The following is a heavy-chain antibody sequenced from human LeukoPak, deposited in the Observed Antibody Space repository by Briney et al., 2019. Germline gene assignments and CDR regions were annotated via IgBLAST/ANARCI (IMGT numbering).Heavy chain of an antibody. Sequence: GGSLRLTCAAFGFTFSSYAMSWVRQAPGKGLEWVSAISGSGGSTYYADSVKGRFTISRDNSKNTLYLQMNSLGAEDTAIYYCAKDRRLPWDYFDSWGQGTLVTVSS. CDR1: GFTFSSYA. J-gene: IGHJ4*02. D-gene: IGHD5-12*01. V-gene: IGHV3-23*01. CDR3: AKDRRLPWDYFDS. CDR2: ISGSGGST.